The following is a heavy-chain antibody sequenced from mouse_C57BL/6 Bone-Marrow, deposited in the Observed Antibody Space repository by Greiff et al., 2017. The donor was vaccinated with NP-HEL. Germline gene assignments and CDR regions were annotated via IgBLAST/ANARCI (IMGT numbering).Heavy chain of an antibody. V-gene: IGHV5-4*01. CDR1: GFTFSSYA. J-gene: IGHJ4*01. Sequence: EVQLVESGGGLVKPGGSLKLSCAASGFTFSSYAMSWVRQTPEKRLEWVATISDGGSYTYYPDNVKGRFTISRDNAKNNLYLQMSHLKSEDTAMYYCARSHYGSSDYYAMDYWGQGTSVTVSS. CDR2: ISDGGSYT. D-gene: IGHD1-1*01. CDR3: ARSHYGSSDYYAMDY.